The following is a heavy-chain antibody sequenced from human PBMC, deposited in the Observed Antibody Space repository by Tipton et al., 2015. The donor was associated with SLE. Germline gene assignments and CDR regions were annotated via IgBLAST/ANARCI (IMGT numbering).Heavy chain of an antibody. CDR1: GGSFSGYY. V-gene: IGHV4-59*07. CDR2: IYYSGST. J-gene: IGHJ6*03. CDR3: ARNGLGWGYYYYMDV. D-gene: IGHD5/OR15-5a*01. Sequence: TLSLTCAVYGGSFSGYYWSWVRQPPGKGLEWIGYIYYSGSTNYNPSLKSRVTISVDTSKNQFSLKVSSVTAADTAVYYCARNGLGWGYYYYMDVWGKGTTVTVSS.